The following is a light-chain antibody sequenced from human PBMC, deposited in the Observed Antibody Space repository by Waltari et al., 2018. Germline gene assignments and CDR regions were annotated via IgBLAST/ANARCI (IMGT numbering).Light chain of an antibody. Sequence: IQMTQSPSSLSTSVGDRITISCRASQTISIYLSWFQQKPGRAPNLLIYSASSLESGVPSRFSGSGSGTDFTLTINNLQPEDFATYFCQQSYSAPYTFGQGTKLQIK. CDR3: QQSYSAPYT. CDR2: SAS. J-gene: IGKJ2*01. V-gene: IGKV1-39*01. CDR1: QTISIY.